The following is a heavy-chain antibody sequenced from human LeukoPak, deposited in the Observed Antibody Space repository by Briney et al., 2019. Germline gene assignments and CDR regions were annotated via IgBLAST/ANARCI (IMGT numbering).Heavy chain of an antibody. CDR2: IKQDGSEK. V-gene: IGHV3-7*01. Sequence: GGSLRLSCAASGFTFSSYWMSWVRQAPGKGLEWVANIKQDGSEKYYVDSVKGRFTISRDNAKNSLYLQMNSLRAEDTAVYYCARGSPGIAADAFDYWGQGTLVTVSS. CDR1: GFTFSSYW. D-gene: IGHD6-13*01. J-gene: IGHJ4*02. CDR3: ARGSPGIAADAFDY.